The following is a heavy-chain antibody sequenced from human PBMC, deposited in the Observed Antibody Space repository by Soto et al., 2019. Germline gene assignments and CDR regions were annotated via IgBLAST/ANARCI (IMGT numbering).Heavy chain of an antibody. D-gene: IGHD5-18*01. V-gene: IGHV4-30-2*01. CDR1: GGSISSGGYS. CDR2: IYHSGST. CDR3: ARGYGRKFDE. J-gene: IGHJ4*02. Sequence: SETLSLTCAVSGGSISSGGYSWSWIRQPPGKGLEWIGYIYHSGSTYYNPSLKSRVTISVDRSKNQFSLKLSSVTAADTAVYYCARGYGRKFDEWGQGTLVTVSS.